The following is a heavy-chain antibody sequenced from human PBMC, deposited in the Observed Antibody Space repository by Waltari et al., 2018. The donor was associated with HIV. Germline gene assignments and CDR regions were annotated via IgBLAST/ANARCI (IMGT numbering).Heavy chain of an antibody. V-gene: IGHV4-31*03. CDR1: GGSISSGDYF. Sequence: QVRLQESGPGLVKPSQTLSLTCTVSGGSISSGDYFWSWVRQHPGKGLEWLGYIFYSGSTFYNPVLKRRTVISVAASENQFSLRLTAVTAADTACYYCARVGYCTTANCYPSQGFDSWGQGTLVTVSS. J-gene: IGHJ4*02. D-gene: IGHD2-2*01. CDR3: ARVGYCTTANCYPSQGFDS. CDR2: IFYSGST.